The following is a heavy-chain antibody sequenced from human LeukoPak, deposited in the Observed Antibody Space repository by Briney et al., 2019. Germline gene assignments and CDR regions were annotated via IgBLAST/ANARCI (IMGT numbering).Heavy chain of an antibody. CDR2: IDGSGGKT. Sequence: GGSLRLSCAASGFTFSNFAIRWVRQVPGKGLEWVSAIDGSGGKTHYPDSVRGRFTISRDNSKNTLYLQMNSLRVEDTATYFCAKVQFHGGPIDYWGQGTPGILSP. J-gene: IGHJ4*02. V-gene: IGHV3-23*01. CDR1: GFTFSNFA. D-gene: IGHD3-16*01. CDR3: AKVQFHGGPIDY.